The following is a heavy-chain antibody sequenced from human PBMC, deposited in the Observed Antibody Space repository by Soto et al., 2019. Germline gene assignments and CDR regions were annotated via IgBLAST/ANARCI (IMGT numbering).Heavy chain of an antibody. CDR2: IIPIFGTA. Sequence: ASVKVSCKASGGTFSSYAISWVRQAPGQGLEWMGGIIPIFGTANYAQKFQGRVTITADESTSTAYMELSSLRSEDTAVYYCARDQTYNNGIFGYWGQGTLVTVSS. CDR3: ARDQTYNNGIFGY. J-gene: IGHJ4*02. D-gene: IGHD4-4*01. V-gene: IGHV1-69*13. CDR1: GGTFSSYA.